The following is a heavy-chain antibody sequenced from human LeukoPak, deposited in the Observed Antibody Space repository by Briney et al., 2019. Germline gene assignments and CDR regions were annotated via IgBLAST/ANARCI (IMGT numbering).Heavy chain of an antibody. CDR1: GYTFTGYY. CDR2: INSNSGGT. D-gene: IGHD3-3*01. Sequence: ASVKVSCKASGYTFTGYYMHWVTQAPGQGLEWMGCINSNSGGTNYAQKFQGRVTITRDTSISTAYMELSRLRSDDTAVYYCASTPLRFLEWWGFDPWGQGTLVTVSS. CDR3: ASTPLRFLEWWGFDP. V-gene: IGHV1-2*02. J-gene: IGHJ5*02.